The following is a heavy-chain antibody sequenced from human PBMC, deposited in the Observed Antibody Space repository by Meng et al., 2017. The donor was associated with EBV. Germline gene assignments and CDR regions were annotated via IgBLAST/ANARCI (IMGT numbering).Heavy chain of an antibody. CDR3: ASESGRGYTPDY. D-gene: IGHD3-10*01. Sequence: QFQLVQSEAGVKKPVSSVNVSFKSSGAPFRNYAISWVRQAPGQGLEWLEGFLHTLGEPNYAQKFHGRVSITADESTSTNYMDLSSLRSEDTDVYDCASESGRGYTPDYWGQGTLVTVSS. V-gene: IGHV1-69*01. J-gene: IGHJ4*02. CDR2: FLHTLGEP. CDR1: GAPFRNYA.